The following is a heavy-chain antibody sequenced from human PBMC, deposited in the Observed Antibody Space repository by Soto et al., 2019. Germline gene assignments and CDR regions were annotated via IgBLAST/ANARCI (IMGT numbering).Heavy chain of an antibody. CDR2: IWNDGIYK. V-gene: IGHV3-33*01. Sequence: QVQLAESGGGVAQPGSSLRLSCVASGFTFSRYGMHWVRQAPGKGLEWVSGIWNDGIYKDYEESVKGRFSVSRDNSKNTLYLQMNSLRAEDTAVYYCARSFGMAGRYFYYYGLDVWGQGTTVTVSS. CDR1: GFTFSRYG. CDR3: ARSFGMAGRYFYYYGLDV. D-gene: IGHD6-13*01. J-gene: IGHJ6*02.